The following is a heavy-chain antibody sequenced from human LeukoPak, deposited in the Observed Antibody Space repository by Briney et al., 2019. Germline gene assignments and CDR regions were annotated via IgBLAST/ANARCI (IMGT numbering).Heavy chain of an antibody. D-gene: IGHD5-18*01. CDR3: ARKRNTAMVFDY. J-gene: IGHJ4*02. V-gene: IGHV4-59*01. Sequence: SETLSLTCTVSGASISSYYWSWLRQPPGKGLEWIGYIYYSGSTNYNPSLKSRVTISVDTSKNQLSLKLSSVTAADTAVYYCARKRNTAMVFDYWGQGTLVTVSS. CDR1: GASISSYY. CDR2: IYYSGST.